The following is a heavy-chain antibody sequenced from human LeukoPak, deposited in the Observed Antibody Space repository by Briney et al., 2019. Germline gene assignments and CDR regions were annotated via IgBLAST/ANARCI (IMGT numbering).Heavy chain of an antibody. J-gene: IGHJ6*02. CDR3: AREGGYFDASGYYYYGMDV. D-gene: IGHD3-9*01. Sequence: SETLSLTCSISGGSISSGDYYWSWIRQPPGKGLEWIGNIYYSGSTYYNPALKRRVTISVDTSKNQFSLKLSSVTAADTAVYYCAREGGYFDASGYYYYGMDVWGQGTTVTVSS. V-gene: IGHV4-30-4*01. CDR2: IYYSGST. CDR1: GGSISSGDYY.